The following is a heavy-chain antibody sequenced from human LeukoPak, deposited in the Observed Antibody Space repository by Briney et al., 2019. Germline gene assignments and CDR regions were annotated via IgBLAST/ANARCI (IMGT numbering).Heavy chain of an antibody. CDR2: ISTSGSTI. J-gene: IGHJ4*02. D-gene: IGHD4-17*01. CDR1: GLTVSDYY. CDR3: ARGNDYGDYVPLYYFDY. Sequence: PGGSLRLSCAASGLTVSDYYMSWIRQAPGKGLEWVSYISTSGSTIYYADSVKGRFTISRDNARNSLYLQMNSLRAEDTAVYYCARGNDYGDYVPLYYFDYWGQGTLVTVSS. V-gene: IGHV3-11*01.